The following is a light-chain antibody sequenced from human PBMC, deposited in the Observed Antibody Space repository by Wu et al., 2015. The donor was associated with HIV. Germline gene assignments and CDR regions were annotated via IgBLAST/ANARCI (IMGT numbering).Light chain of an antibody. V-gene: IGKV1-27*01. CDR3: QKYNSGSWT. J-gene: IGKJ1*01. Sequence: DIQMTQSPSSLSASVGDRVTITCRASQGISNYLAWYQQKPGKVPKLLIYAASTLQSGVSSRFSGTGSGTDFTLTISSLQPEDVATYYCQKYNSGSWTFGQGTKVEIK. CDR1: QGISNY. CDR2: AAS.